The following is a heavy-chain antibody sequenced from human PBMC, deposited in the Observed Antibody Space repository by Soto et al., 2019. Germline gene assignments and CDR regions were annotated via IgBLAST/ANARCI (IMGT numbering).Heavy chain of an antibody. D-gene: IGHD1-26*01. CDR3: AKRGSGSQFDY. CDR1: GFTFSSYD. V-gene: IGHV3-23*01. J-gene: IGHJ4*02. CDR2: ISGSGDST. Sequence: PGGSLRLSCAASGFTFSSYDMSWVRQAPGKGLEWVSVISGSGDSTYYADSVKGRFTISRDNSKNTLYLQMNSLRAEDTAVYYCAKRGSGSQFDYWGQGTLVTVSS.